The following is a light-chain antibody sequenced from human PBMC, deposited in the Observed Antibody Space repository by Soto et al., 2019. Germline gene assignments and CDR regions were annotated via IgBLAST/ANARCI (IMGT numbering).Light chain of an antibody. CDR1: SSDVGGYNY. V-gene: IGLV2-8*01. CDR3: SSYAGGNDYV. Sequence: QSALTQPPSASGSPGQSVTISCTGTSSDVGGYNYVSWYQQHPGKAPKLMIYEVIKRPSGVPDRFSGSKSGNTASLTVYVLQAEDEADYYCSSYAGGNDYVFGTGTKVT. CDR2: EVI. J-gene: IGLJ1*01.